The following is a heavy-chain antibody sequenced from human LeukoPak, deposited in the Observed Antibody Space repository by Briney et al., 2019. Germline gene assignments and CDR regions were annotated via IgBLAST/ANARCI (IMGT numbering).Heavy chain of an antibody. CDR1: GFTVSSNY. V-gene: IGHV3-53*01. D-gene: IGHD3-10*01. Sequence: GVSLRLSCAASGFTVSSNYMTWVRQAPGKGQEWVSVIYKNAITYYADTVKGRFTISRDNSKNTLYLQMNSLRADDTAVYYCARSLRVRGVPDYMDVWGKGTTVTISS. CDR3: ARSLRVRGVPDYMDV. CDR2: IYKNAIT. J-gene: IGHJ6*03.